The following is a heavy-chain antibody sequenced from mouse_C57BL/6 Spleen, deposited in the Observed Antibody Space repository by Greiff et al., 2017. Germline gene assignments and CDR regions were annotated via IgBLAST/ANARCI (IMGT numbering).Heavy chain of an antibody. Sequence: EVQGVESGGGLVQPGGSLKLSCAASGFTFSDYGMAWVRQAPRKGPEWVAFISNLAYSIYYADTVTGRFTISIENAKNTLYLEMSSLRSEDTAMYYCARQGYYGGDMDYWGQGTSVTVSS. V-gene: IGHV5-15*01. CDR1: GFTFSDYG. CDR3: ARQGYYGGDMDY. J-gene: IGHJ4*01. CDR2: ISNLAYSI. D-gene: IGHD1-1*01.